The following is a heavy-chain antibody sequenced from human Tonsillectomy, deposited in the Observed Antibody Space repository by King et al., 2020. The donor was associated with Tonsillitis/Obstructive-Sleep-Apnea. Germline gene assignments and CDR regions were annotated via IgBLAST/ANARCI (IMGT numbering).Heavy chain of an antibody. D-gene: IGHD3-3*01. CDR1: GGSFSGYY. J-gene: IGHJ4*02. CDR2: INHSGST. V-gene: IGHV4-34*01. CDR3: ARGIRFLEWLLRALIVYYFDY. Sequence: VQLQQWGAGLLKPSETLSLTCAVYGGSFSGYYWSWIRQPPGKGLEWIGEINHSGSTNYNPSLKSRVTISVDTSKNQFSLKLSSVTAADTDVYYCARGIRFLEWLLRALIVYYFDYWGQGTLVTVSS.